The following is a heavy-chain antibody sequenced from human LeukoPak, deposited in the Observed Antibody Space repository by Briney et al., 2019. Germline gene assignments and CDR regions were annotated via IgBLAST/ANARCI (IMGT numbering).Heavy chain of an antibody. CDR2: IIPIFGTA. CDR3: ARSSSRGDGYYYGMDV. J-gene: IGHJ6*02. Sequence: ASVKVSCKASGGTFSSYAISWVRQAPGQGLEWMGGIIPIFGTANYAQKFQGRVTITADESTSTAYMELSSLRSEDTAVYYCARSSSRGDGYYYGMDVWGQGTTVIVSS. D-gene: IGHD5-24*01. CDR1: GGTFSSYA. V-gene: IGHV1-69*13.